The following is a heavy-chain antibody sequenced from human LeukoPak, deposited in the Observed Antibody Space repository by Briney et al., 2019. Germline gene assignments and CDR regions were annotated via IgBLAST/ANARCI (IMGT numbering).Heavy chain of an antibody. CDR1: GGSFSGYY. D-gene: IGHD6-19*01. CDR3: ARTYSSGWYPWFDP. Sequence: SETLSLTCAVYGGSFSGYYWSWIRQPPGKGLEGIGEINHSGSTNYNPSLKSRVTISVDTSKNQFSLKLSSVTAADPAVYYCARTYSSGWYPWFDPWGQGTLVTASS. V-gene: IGHV4-34*01. CDR2: INHSGST. J-gene: IGHJ5*02.